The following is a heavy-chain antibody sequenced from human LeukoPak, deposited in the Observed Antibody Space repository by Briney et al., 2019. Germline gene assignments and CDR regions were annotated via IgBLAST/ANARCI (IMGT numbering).Heavy chain of an antibody. CDR2: MNPNSGNT. Sequence: ASVKVSCKASGYTFTSYDINWVRQATGQGLEWMGWMNPNSGNTGYAQKFQGRVTMTRNTSISTAYMELSSLRSGDTAVYYCARGVGSGSYSFYYYYYYMDVWGKGTTVTVSS. D-gene: IGHD3-10*01. CDR3: ARGVGSGSYSFYYYYYYMDV. V-gene: IGHV1-8*01. J-gene: IGHJ6*03. CDR1: GYTFTSYD.